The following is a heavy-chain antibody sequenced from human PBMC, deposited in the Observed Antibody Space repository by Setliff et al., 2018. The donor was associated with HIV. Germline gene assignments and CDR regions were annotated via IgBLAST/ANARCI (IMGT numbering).Heavy chain of an antibody. D-gene: IGHD4-17*01. J-gene: IGHJ4*02. CDR2: IYHRGST. CDR1: SGSISGDNW. CDR3: ARGGASDYGDYAAPAFDY. Sequence: SETLSLTCTVSSGSISGDNWWSWVRQPPGKGLEWIGEIYHRGSTNYNPSLKSRVTISVDKSKNQFSLKLSSVTAADTAVYYCARGGASDYGDYAAPAFDYWGQGRLVTVSS. V-gene: IGHV4-4*02.